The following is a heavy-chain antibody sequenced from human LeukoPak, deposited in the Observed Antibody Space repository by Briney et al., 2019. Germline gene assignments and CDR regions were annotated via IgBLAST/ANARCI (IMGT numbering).Heavy chain of an antibody. CDR2: INSDGSST. J-gene: IGHJ4*02. CDR3: AKNPESNRYYFDY. V-gene: IGHV3-74*01. Sequence: PGGSLRLSCAASGFTFSSYWMHWVRQAPGKGLVWVSRINSDGSSTSYADSVKGRFTISRDNAKNTLYLQMNSLRAEDTAVYYCAKNPESNRYYFDYWGQGTLVTVSS. CDR1: GFTFSSYW.